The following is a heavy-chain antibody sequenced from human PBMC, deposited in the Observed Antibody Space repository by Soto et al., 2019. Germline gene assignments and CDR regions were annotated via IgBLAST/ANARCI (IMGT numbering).Heavy chain of an antibody. V-gene: IGHV1-18*01. CDR2: ISPYNGNT. Sequence: QVQLVQSGAEVKRPGSSVKVSCQASGDIFRTYAISWVRQAPGQGLEWMGWISPYNGNTNYARQFRGRVTLTTDTSTSAASLELRNLGSDDAATYYCARYCAGNACYSRHYYAMDVWGQGTTVSVSS. CDR3: ARYCAGNACYSRHYYAMDV. CDR1: GDIFRTYA. D-gene: IGHD2-21*02. J-gene: IGHJ6*02.